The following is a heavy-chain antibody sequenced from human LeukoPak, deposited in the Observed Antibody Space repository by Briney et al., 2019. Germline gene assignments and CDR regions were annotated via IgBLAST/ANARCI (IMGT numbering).Heavy chain of an antibody. V-gene: IGHV4-59*12. J-gene: IGHJ3*02. Sequence: SETLSLTCTVSGGSISSYYRSWIRQPPGKGLEWIGYIYYSGSTNYNPSLKSRVTITVDTSKNQFSLKLSSVTAADTAVYYCAREHFDSSSSEAFDIWGQGTMVTVSS. D-gene: IGHD6-6*01. CDR1: GGSISSYY. CDR2: IYYSGST. CDR3: AREHFDSSSSEAFDI.